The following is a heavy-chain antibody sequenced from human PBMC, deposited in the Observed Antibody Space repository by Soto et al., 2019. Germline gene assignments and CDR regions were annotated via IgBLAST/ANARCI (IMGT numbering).Heavy chain of an antibody. V-gene: IGHV3-72*01. CDR1: GFIFSDHY. CDR2: TRNKANGYTT. J-gene: IGHJ4*02. CDR3: TGSSGTFRHFDY. Sequence: EVQLVESGGDLVQPGASLILSCAASGFIFSDHYLDWVRQAPGRGLEWVARTRNKANGYTTECAASVKGRFTISRDDSRNSIYLQMNSLKTEDTAVYYCTGSSGTFRHFDYWGQGALVTVSS. D-gene: IGHD1-26*01.